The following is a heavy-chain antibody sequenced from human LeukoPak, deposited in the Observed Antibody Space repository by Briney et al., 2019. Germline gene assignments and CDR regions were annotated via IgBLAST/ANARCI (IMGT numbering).Heavy chain of an antibody. CDR3: ARDLQDWGSRDPIIFDY. CDR2: IIPIFGTA. Sequence: SVNVSCTASGGTFSSYAISWVRQAPGQGLEWMGGIIPIFGTANYAQKFQGRVTITADESTSTAYMELSSLRSEDTAVYYCARDLQDWGSRDPIIFDYWGQGTLVTVSS. CDR1: GGTFSSYA. D-gene: IGHD7-27*01. J-gene: IGHJ4*02. V-gene: IGHV1-69*13.